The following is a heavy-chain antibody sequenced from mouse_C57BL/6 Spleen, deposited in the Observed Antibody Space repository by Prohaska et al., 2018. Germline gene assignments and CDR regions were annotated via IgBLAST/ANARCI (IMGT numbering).Heavy chain of an antibody. CDR2: IYPGSGNT. CDR3: ARDGNYPYYFDY. Sequence: QVQLKQSGAELVRPGASVKLSCKASGYTFTDYYINWVKQRPGQGLEWIARIYPGSGNTYYNEKFKGKATLTAEKSSSTAYMQLSSLTSEDSAVYFCARDGNYPYYFDYWGQGTTLTVSS. V-gene: IGHV1-76*01. J-gene: IGHJ2*01. CDR1: GYTFTDYY. D-gene: IGHD2-1*01.